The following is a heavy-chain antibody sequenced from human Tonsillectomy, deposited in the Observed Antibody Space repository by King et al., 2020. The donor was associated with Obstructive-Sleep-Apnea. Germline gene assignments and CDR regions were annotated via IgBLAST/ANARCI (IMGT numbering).Heavy chain of an antibody. CDR2: ISSSSTYT. CDR1: GITFSDYY. CDR3: AIPMAASRGLYGMDV. J-gene: IGHJ6*02. Sequence: QVQLVESGGGLVKPGGSLRLSCAASGITFSDYYMSWLRQAPGKGLEWISYISSSSTYTNYADSVMGRFTISRDNAKKSLYLHMHSLRAEDTAVYYCAIPMAASRGLYGMDVWGQGTTVTVSS. V-gene: IGHV3-11*06. D-gene: IGHD5-24*01.